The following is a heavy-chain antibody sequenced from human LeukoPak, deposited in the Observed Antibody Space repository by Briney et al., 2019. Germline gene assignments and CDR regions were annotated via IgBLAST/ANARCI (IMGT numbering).Heavy chain of an antibody. CDR1: GFTVSYNY. CDR3: AKESGYSSSWYYFDYFDY. Sequence: GGSLRLSCAASGFTVSYNYMSWVRQAPGKGLEWVSVLYSDGSTYYADSVKGRFTISRDNSKNTLYLQMNSLRAEDTAVYYCAKESGYSSSWYYFDYFDYWGQGTLVTVSS. V-gene: IGHV3-53*05. J-gene: IGHJ4*02. CDR2: LYSDGST. D-gene: IGHD6-13*01.